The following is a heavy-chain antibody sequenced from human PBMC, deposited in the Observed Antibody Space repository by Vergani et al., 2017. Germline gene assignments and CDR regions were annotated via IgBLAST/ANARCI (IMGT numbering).Heavy chain of an antibody. CDR1: GFTFSSYG. CDR2: IWYDGSNK. J-gene: IGHJ3*02. Sequence: QVQLVESGGGVVQPGRSLRLSCAASGFTFSSYGMHWVRQAPGKGLEWVAVIWYDGSNKYYADSVKGRFTISRDNSKNTLYLQMNRLRAEDTDVYYCARAQEGGQLEGDAFDIWGQGTMVTVSS. V-gene: IGHV3-33*01. CDR3: ARAQEGGQLEGDAFDI. D-gene: IGHD1-1*01.